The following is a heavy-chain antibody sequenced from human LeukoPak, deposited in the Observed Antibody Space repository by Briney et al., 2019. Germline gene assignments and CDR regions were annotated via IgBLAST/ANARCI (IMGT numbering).Heavy chain of an antibody. D-gene: IGHD6-19*01. J-gene: IGHJ4*02. Sequence: GGSLRLSCAASGFTVSSNYMSWVRPAPGKGLEWVSVIYSGGSTYYADSVKGRFTISRDNSKNTLYLQMNSLKAEDTAVYYCAREEVAGLDYWGQGTLVTVSS. CDR3: AREEVAGLDY. CDR1: GFTVSSNY. V-gene: IGHV3-53*01. CDR2: IYSGGST.